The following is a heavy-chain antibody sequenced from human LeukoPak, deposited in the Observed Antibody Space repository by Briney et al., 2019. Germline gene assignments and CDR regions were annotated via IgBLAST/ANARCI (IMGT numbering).Heavy chain of an antibody. D-gene: IGHD6-19*01. CDR3: AKRPPSVAGVTYGMDV. V-gene: IGHV3-53*01. CDR2: IYTDGGA. J-gene: IGHJ6*02. CDR1: GFTVSRNH. Sequence: GGSLRLSCAASGFTVSRNHMSWVRQAPGKGLEWVSIIYTDGGAYYADSVKGRFTISRDSSNNTLYLQMNSLKAEDTAVYYCAKRPPSVAGVTYGMDVWGQGTTVTVSS.